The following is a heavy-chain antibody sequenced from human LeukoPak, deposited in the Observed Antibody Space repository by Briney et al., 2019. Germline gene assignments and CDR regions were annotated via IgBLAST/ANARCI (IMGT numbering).Heavy chain of an antibody. CDR3: ARAKPLYNGGLDY. J-gene: IGHJ4*02. Sequence: VGSLRLSCAASGFTLSPHWMSWVRQAPGKGLQWVSRINGDGTRTDYADSVKGLFTISRDNAKNMLYLQMNSLRAEDTAVYYCARAKPLYNGGLDYWGQGTLVTVSS. D-gene: IGHD2-8*01. CDR1: GFTLSPHW. V-gene: IGHV3-74*01. CDR2: INGDGTRT.